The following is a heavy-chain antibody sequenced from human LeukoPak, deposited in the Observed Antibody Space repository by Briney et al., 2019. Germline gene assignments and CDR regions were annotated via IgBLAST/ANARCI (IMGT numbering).Heavy chain of an antibody. Sequence: GGSLRLSCAASGFTFSSYWMHWVRQAPGKGLVWVSRINSDGSSTSYADSVKGRFTISRDNAKNTLYLQMNSLRAEDTAVYYCARAKEEQWLVFDNWGQGTLVTVSS. V-gene: IGHV3-74*01. D-gene: IGHD6-19*01. CDR3: ARAKEEQWLVFDN. CDR1: GFTFSSYW. CDR2: INSDGSST. J-gene: IGHJ4*02.